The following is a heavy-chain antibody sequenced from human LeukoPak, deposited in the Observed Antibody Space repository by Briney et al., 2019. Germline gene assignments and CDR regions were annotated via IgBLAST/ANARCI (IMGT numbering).Heavy chain of an antibody. CDR2: IKEDGSET. CDR3: ARETPRRGETRDGYR. CDR1: GFTFKNYW. D-gene: IGHD5-24*01. J-gene: IGHJ4*02. V-gene: IGHV3-7*01. Sequence: GGSLRLSCAASGFTFKNYWMNWVRQAPGKGLECLANIKEDGSETYYADSVVGRFTISRDNAKNSLYLQMNSLRAEDTAVYYCARETPRRGETRDGYRWGQGTLVTVSS.